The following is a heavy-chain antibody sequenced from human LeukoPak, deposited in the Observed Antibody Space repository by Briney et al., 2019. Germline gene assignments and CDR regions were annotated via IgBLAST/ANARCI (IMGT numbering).Heavy chain of an antibody. D-gene: IGHD3-9*01. CDR2: INPNTGGT. CDR1: GYTFTGYF. J-gene: IGHJ4*02. CDR3: ARVHATGYFSLDLGY. V-gene: IGHV1-2*02. Sequence: ASVKVSCKASGYTFTGYFMHWVRQAPGQGLDWMGWINPNTGGTKYAQKFQGRVTMTRNTSIGTAYMELSTVTSDDTAVYFCARVHATGYFSLDLGYWGQGTLVTVSS.